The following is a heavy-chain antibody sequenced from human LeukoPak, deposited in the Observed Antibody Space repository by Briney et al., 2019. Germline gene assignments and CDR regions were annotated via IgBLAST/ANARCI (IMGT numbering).Heavy chain of an antibody. J-gene: IGHJ4*02. Sequence: GGSLKLSCAASGFTFSGSAMHWVRQASGKGLEWVGRIRSKANSYATAYAASVKGRFTISRDDSKNTAYLQMNSLKTEDTAVYYCTSPPDCGGDWSPFDYWGQGTLVTVSS. D-gene: IGHD2-21*02. CDR3: TSPPDCGGDWSPFDY. V-gene: IGHV3-73*01. CDR2: IRSKANSYAT. CDR1: GFTFSGSA.